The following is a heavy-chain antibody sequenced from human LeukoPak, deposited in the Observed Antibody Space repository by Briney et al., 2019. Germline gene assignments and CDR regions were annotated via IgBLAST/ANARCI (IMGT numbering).Heavy chain of an antibody. D-gene: IGHD1-7*01. CDR2: ISPTSRRI. Sequence: GGSLRLSCAASGFTFSSYSMNWVRQAPGKGLEWVSYISPTSRRIDYAGSVRGRFTISRDNAKNSLYLQLNSLRAEDTAVYYCARMNYVSSGWGAPFDDWGQGTLVTVSS. J-gene: IGHJ4*02. CDR1: GFTFSSYS. V-gene: IGHV3-48*04. CDR3: ARMNYVSSGWGAPFDD.